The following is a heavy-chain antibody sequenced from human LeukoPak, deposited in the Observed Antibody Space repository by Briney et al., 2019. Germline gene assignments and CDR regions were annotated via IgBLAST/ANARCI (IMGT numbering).Heavy chain of an antibody. CDR3: AGTVKYYYDSSELGFDY. D-gene: IGHD3-22*01. J-gene: IGHJ4*02. Sequence: SETLSLTCTGSGVSISSSSYYWGGIRQPPGKGREWIGSIYYSGSAYYHPSLKSRVTISVDTPKNQSSLKLSSVTAADTAVYYCAGTVKYYYDSSELGFDYWGQGTLVTVSS. CDR1: GVSISSSSYY. V-gene: IGHV4-39*01. CDR2: IYYSGSA.